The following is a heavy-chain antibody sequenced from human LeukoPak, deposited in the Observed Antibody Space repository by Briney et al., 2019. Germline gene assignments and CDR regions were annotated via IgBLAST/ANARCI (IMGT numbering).Heavy chain of an antibody. CDR3: ARDGVTASYFLDY. CDR2: TYYRSKWNT. CDR1: GDSVSSNSAA. J-gene: IGHJ4*02. D-gene: IGHD2-21*02. V-gene: IGHV6-1*01. Sequence: SQTLSLTCAISGDSVSSNSAAWNWIRQSPSRGLEWLGRTYYRSKWNTDYAISVRSRITIATDTSKNQFSLQLNSVTPEDTAVYYCARDGVTASYFLDYWGQGTLATVSS.